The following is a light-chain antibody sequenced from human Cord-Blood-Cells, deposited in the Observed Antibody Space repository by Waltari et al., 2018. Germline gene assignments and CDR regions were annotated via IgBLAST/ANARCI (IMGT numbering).Light chain of an antibody. J-gene: IGKJ2*01. Sequence: DIQMTQSPSTLSASVGDRVTITCRASQSISSWLAWYQQKPGKATKLLIYKESSFESVVPSRFSGSGSGTECTLTISSLQPDDFATYYCQQYNSYPYTFGQGTKLEIK. CDR3: QQYNSYPYT. CDR2: KES. V-gene: IGKV1-5*03. CDR1: QSISSW.